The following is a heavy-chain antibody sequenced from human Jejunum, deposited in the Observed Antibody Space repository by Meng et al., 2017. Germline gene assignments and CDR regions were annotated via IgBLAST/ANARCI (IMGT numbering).Heavy chain of an antibody. V-gene: IGHV4-39*01. CDR2: MYYHGST. D-gene: IGHD2-21*01. CDR1: GGSISSSSYY. Sequence: QLQVQESGTGLVKPSETLSLTCTVSGGSISSSSYYWGWIRQPPGKGLEWFGAMYYHGSTYYNPSLKSRVTISVDTSKNQFSLKLSSVTAADTAVYYCARPHTSAWGQGTLVTVSS. CDR3: ARPHTSA. J-gene: IGHJ5*02.